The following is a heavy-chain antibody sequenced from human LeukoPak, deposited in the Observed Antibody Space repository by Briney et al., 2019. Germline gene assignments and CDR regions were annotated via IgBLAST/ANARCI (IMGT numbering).Heavy chain of an antibody. Sequence: ASVTVSCKASGYTFTNYGITWVRQAPGQGLEWMGWITPYHGNRNYAQKFQGRVTMTADTSTSTVYMELRSLKSDDTAVYYCATEGGWQPTDYGDNVYWGQGTLVTVSS. V-gene: IGHV1-18*01. CDR3: ATEGGWQPTDYGDNVY. CDR1: GYTFTNYG. CDR2: ITPYHGNR. D-gene: IGHD4-17*01. J-gene: IGHJ4*02.